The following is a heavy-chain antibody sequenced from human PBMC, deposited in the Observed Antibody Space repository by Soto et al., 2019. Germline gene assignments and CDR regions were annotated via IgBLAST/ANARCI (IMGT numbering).Heavy chain of an antibody. Sequence: EVQLVESGGGLVKPGGSLRLSCAASGFTFSSYSMNWVRQAPGKGLEWVSSISSSSSYIYYADSVKGRFTISRDNAKNSLYLEMNSLRAEDTAVYYCARDAGPATANAFHIWGQGTMVTVSS. D-gene: IGHD2-21*02. CDR2: ISSSSSYI. CDR3: ARDAGPATANAFHI. V-gene: IGHV3-21*01. CDR1: GFTFSSYS. J-gene: IGHJ3*02.